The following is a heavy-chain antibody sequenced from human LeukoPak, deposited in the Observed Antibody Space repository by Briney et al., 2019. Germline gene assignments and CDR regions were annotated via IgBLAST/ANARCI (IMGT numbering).Heavy chain of an antibody. J-gene: IGHJ6*03. CDR1: GGSISSGSYY. Sequence: SQTLSLTCTVSGGSISSGSYYWSWIRQPAGKGLEWIGRFYTSGSTNYNPSLKSRVTISVDTSKNQFSLKLSSVTAADTAVYYCARDGVVVPAAIRYYYYYMDVWGKGTTVTVSS. CDR3: ARDGVVVPAAIRYYYYYMDV. V-gene: IGHV4-61*02. D-gene: IGHD2-2*01. CDR2: FYTSGST.